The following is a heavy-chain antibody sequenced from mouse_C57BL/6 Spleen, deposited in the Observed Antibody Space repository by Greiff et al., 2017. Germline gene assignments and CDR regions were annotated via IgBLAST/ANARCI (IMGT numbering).Heavy chain of an antibody. V-gene: IGHV1-4*01. Sequence: QVQLQQSGAELARPGASVKMSCKASGYTFTSYTMHWVKQRPGQGLEWIGYINPSSGYTKYNQKFKDKATLTADKSSSTSYMQLSSLTSEDSAVYYCARSGDGSPSHWYFDVWGTGTTVTVSS. D-gene: IGHD2-3*01. CDR3: ARSGDGSPSHWYFDV. CDR2: INPSSGYT. J-gene: IGHJ1*03. CDR1: GYTFTSYT.